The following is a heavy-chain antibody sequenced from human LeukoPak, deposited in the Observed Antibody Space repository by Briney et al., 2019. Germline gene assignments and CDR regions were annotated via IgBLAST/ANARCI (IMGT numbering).Heavy chain of an antibody. CDR3: TRGSIAYYYMDV. CDR2: IHNSGST. J-gene: IGHJ6*03. CDR1: GGSISSDY. V-gene: IGHV4-59*01. Sequence: SETLSLTCTVSGGSISSDYWSWVRQPPGKGLEWIGYIHNSGSTNYNPSLKSRVTISVDTSKNQFSLKLSSVTAADTAVYYCTRGSIAYYYMDVWGKGTTVTISS. D-gene: IGHD3-22*01.